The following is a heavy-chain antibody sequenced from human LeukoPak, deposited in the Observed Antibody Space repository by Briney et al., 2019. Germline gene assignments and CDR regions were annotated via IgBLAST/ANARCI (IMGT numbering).Heavy chain of an antibody. V-gene: IGHV1-69*06. Sequence: ASVKVSCKASGGTFSSYAISWVRQAPGQGLEWMGGIIPIFGTANYAQKFQGRVTITADKSTGTAYMELSSLRSEDTAVYYCASSYSGYDYGRLDYWGQGTLVTVSS. CDR3: ASSYSGYDYGRLDY. J-gene: IGHJ4*02. D-gene: IGHD5-12*01. CDR2: IIPIFGTA. CDR1: GGTFSSYA.